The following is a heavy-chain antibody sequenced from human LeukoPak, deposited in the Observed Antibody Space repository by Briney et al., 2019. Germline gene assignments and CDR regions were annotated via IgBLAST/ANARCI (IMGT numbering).Heavy chain of an antibody. Sequence: GGSLRLSCAASGFTVSSNYMSWVRQAPGKGLEWVPVIYSGGSTYYADSVKGRFTISRDNSKNTLYLQMNSLRAEDTAVYYCARATGTTNYFDYWGQGTLVTVSS. J-gene: IGHJ4*02. CDR2: IYSGGST. D-gene: IGHD1-7*01. V-gene: IGHV3-53*01. CDR3: ARATGTTNYFDY. CDR1: GFTVSSNY.